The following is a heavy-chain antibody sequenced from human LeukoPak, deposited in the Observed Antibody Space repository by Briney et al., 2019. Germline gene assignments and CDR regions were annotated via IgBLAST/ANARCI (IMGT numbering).Heavy chain of an antibody. CDR2: MNPNSGNT. V-gene: IGHV1-8*03. J-gene: IGHJ6*03. Sequence: GASVKVSCKASGYTFTSYDINWVRQATGQGLEWMGWMNPNSGNTGYAQKFQGRVTITRNTSISTAYMELSSLRSEDTAVYYCARGLRITMVREVPYYMDVWGKGTTVTVSS. CDR1: GYTFTSYD. D-gene: IGHD3-10*01. CDR3: ARGLRITMVREVPYYMDV.